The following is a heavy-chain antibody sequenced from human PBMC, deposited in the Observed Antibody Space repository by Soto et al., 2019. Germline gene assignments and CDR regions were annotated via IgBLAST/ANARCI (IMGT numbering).Heavy chain of an antibody. CDR1: GGSISSSSYY. V-gene: IGHV4-39*01. D-gene: IGHD6-19*01. CDR3: ARHGACSSGPIGDFDY. Sequence: QLQLQESGPGLVKPSETLSLTCTVSGGSISSSSYYWGWIRQPPGKGLEWIGSIYYSGSTYYNPSLKSRVTISVDTSKNQYSLKLSSVTAADTAVYYCARHGACSSGPIGDFDYWGQGTLVTVSS. J-gene: IGHJ4*02. CDR2: IYYSGST.